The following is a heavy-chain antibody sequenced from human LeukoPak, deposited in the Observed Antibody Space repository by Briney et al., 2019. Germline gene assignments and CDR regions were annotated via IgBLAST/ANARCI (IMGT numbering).Heavy chain of an antibody. V-gene: IGHV3-49*04. CDR3: TRDDSSGWYYYYMDV. CDR2: IRSKAYGGTI. CDR1: GFTFSDYT. D-gene: IGHD6-19*01. J-gene: IGHJ6*03. Sequence: PGGSLRLSCTASGFTFSDYTLSWVRQAPGKGLEWVGFIRSKAYGGTIEYAASVKGRFTIPRDDSKSIAYLQMNSLKTEDTAVYYCTRDDSSGWYYYYMDVWGKGTTVTISS.